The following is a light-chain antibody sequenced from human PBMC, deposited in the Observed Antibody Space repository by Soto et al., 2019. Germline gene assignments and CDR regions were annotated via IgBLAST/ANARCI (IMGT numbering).Light chain of an antibody. CDR3: QSYDSTLSDVL. CDR2: GNS. V-gene: IGLV1-40*01. J-gene: IGLJ2*01. CDR1: SSNIGAGYD. Sequence: QSVLTQPPSVSGAPGQRVTISCTGSSSNIGAGYDVHWYQQLPGTAPKLLIYGNSNRPSGVPDRFSGSKSGTSASLAISGLQAEDEAEYYCQSYDSTLSDVLFGGGTMLTVL.